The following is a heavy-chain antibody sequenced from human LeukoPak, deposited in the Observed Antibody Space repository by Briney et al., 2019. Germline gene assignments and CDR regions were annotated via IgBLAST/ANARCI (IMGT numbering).Heavy chain of an antibody. CDR3: ARYLSSGYYSSYYFDY. V-gene: IGHV4-59*01. CDR2: IYYSGST. J-gene: IGHJ4*02. Sequence: SETLSLTCTVSGGSLSSYYWSWIRQPPGKGPEWIGYIYYSGSTNYNPSLKSRVTVSVDTSKNQFSLKLSSVTAADTAVYYCARYLSSGYYSSYYFDYWGQGTLVTVSS. CDR1: GGSLSSYY. D-gene: IGHD3-22*01.